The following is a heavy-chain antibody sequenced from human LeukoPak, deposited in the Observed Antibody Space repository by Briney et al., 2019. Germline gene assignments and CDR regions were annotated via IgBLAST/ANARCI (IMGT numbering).Heavy chain of an antibody. V-gene: IGHV3-30-3*01. Sequence: PGGPLRLSCAASGFTFSSYAMHWVRQAPGKGLEWVAVISYDGSNKYYADSVKGRFTISRDNSKNTLYLQMNRLRAEDTAVYYCAKDRFWSGYRYNWFDPWGQGTLVTVSS. D-gene: IGHD3-3*01. J-gene: IGHJ5*02. CDR2: ISYDGSNK. CDR3: AKDRFWSGYRYNWFDP. CDR1: GFTFSSYA.